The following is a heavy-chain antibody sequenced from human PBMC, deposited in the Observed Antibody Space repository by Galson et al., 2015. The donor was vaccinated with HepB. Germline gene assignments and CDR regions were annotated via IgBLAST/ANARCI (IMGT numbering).Heavy chain of an antibody. D-gene: IGHD5-24*01. V-gene: IGHV3-30-3*01. CDR1: GFPFSNYA. CDR2: VSYDGNTK. Sequence: SLRLSCAASGFPFSNYAMHWVRQAPGKGLEWVAVVSYDGNTKYYADSVKGRFTISRDNSENTLFLLMNSLRDEDTAVYYCARALEMTTVNFLFDHWGQGTLVTVSS. CDR3: ARALEMTTVNFLFDH. J-gene: IGHJ4*02.